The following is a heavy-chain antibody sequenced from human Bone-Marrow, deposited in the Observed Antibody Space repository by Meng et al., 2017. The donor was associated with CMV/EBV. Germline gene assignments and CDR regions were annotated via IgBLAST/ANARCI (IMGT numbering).Heavy chain of an antibody. CDR1: GFTFSSYA. CDR2: ISYDGSNK. Sequence: GESLKISCAASGFTFSSYAMHWVRQAPGKGLEWVAVISYDGSNKYYADSVKGRFTISRDNSKNSLYLQMNSLRAEDTAVYYCARGRRASGLITLDYWGQGTRVTVSS. J-gene: IGHJ4*02. V-gene: IGHV3-30*04. CDR3: ARGRRASGLITLDY. D-gene: IGHD3-22*01.